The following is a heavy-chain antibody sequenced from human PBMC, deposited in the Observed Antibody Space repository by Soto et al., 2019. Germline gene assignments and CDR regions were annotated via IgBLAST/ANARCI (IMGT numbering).Heavy chain of an antibody. D-gene: IGHD5-12*01. CDR2: IYWNEDK. CDR3: AHVYGGYDNFDY. V-gene: IGHV2-5*01. Sequence: QITLKESGPTLVKPTQTLTLTCTFSGFSLSTSGVGVGWIRQPPGKALEWLALIYWNEDKRYSPSLKSRLTTTKDTSKNQVVLTMTNMHPVDTATYYCAHVYGGYDNFDYWGQGTLVTVSS. CDR1: GFSLSTSGVG. J-gene: IGHJ4*02.